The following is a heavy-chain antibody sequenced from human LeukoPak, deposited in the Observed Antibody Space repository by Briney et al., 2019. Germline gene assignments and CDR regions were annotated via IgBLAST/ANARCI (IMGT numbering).Heavy chain of an antibody. CDR3: ARTGLTYLTTVTTWFAY. V-gene: IGHV3-30*04. J-gene: IGHJ4*02. CDR2: ISFDGSNK. CDR1: GFTFNSYT. D-gene: IGHD4-17*01. Sequence: GGSLRLSCAASGFTFNSYTIHWVRQAPGKGLEWVAVISFDGSNKYYTDSVKGRFTISRDNSKNTLYLQMNSLRAEDTAVYYCARTGLTYLTTVTTWFAYWGQGTLVTVSS.